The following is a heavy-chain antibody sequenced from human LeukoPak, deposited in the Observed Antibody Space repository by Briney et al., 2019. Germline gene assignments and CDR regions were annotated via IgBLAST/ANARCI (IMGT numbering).Heavy chain of an antibody. J-gene: IGHJ5*02. Sequence: SETLSLTCAVYGGSFSGYYWSWIRQPPGKGLEWIGEINHSGSTNYNPSLKSRVTISVDTSKTQFSLKLSSVTAADTAVYYCARALTIFGVAEGWFDPWGQGTLVTVSS. CDR2: INHSGST. D-gene: IGHD3-3*01. CDR1: GGSFSGYY. CDR3: ARALTIFGVAEGWFDP. V-gene: IGHV4-34*01.